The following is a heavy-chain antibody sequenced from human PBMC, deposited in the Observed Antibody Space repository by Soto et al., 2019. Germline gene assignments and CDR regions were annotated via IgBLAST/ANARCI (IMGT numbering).Heavy chain of an antibody. CDR2: INHSGST. V-gene: IGHV4-34*01. CDR1: GGSFSGYY. Sequence: QVQLQQWGAGLLKPSETLSLTCAVYGGSFSGYYWSWIRQPPGKGLEWIGEINHSGSTNYNPSLKSRVTISVDTSKNQFSLKLSSVTAADTAVYYCARGLFVHGSGSYPNWGQGTLVTVSS. CDR3: ARGLFVHGSGSYPN. J-gene: IGHJ4*02. D-gene: IGHD3-10*01.